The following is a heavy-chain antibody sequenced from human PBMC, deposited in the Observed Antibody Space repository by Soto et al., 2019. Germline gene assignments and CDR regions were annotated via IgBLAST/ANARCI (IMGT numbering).Heavy chain of an antibody. CDR3: AHRVLRTVFGLVTTTAIYFDF. D-gene: IGHD3-3*01. V-gene: IGHV2-5*02. Sequence: QITLNESGPTQVKPRQTLTLTCTFSGFSLTTSGVGVGWIRQSPGKAPEGLALIYWDDDKRYSPSPKSRLTITKDTSKNKVVLTMADLDPADTATYYCAHRVLRTVFGLVTTTAIYFDFWGQGTPVAVSS. CDR1: GFSLTTSGVG. CDR2: IYWDDDK. J-gene: IGHJ4*02.